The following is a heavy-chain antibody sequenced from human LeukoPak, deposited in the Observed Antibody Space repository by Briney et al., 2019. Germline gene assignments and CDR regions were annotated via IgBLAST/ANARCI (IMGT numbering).Heavy chain of an antibody. CDR3: ARGGVYSSGSYYLYYFDY. V-gene: IGHV3-66*01. CDR2: IYSGGST. D-gene: IGHD6-19*01. Sequence: GGSLRLSCAASGFTVSSNYMSWVRQTPGKGLEWVSVIYSGGSTYHADSVKGRFTISRDNSKNTLYLQMNSLRAEDTAVYYCARGGVYSSGSYYLYYFDYWGQGTLVTVSS. J-gene: IGHJ4*02. CDR1: GFTVSSNY.